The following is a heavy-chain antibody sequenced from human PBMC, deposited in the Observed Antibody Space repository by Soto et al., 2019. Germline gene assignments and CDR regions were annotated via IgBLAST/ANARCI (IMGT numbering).Heavy chain of an antibody. V-gene: IGHV2-26*01. Sequence: QVTLKESGPVLVKPTETLTLTCTVSGFSLKNARVGMTWIRQPPGKALEWLAVIFSNDEKSYSTSLKSRLTISKDTSISQVVLTMSNLDPLDTGTYFCARIWQQLHYYAMDVWGQGTTVSVSS. CDR2: IFSNDEK. CDR1: GFSLKNARVG. CDR3: ARIWQQLHYYAMDV. J-gene: IGHJ6*02. D-gene: IGHD6-13*01.